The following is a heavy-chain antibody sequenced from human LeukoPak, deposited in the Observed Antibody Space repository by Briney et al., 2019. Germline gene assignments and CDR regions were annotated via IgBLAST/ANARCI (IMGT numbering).Heavy chain of an antibody. D-gene: IGHD4-17*01. Sequence: GASVKVSCKASGYTFTSYGISWVRQAPGQGLEWMGWINAGNGNTKYSQKFQGRVTITRDTSASTAYMELSSLRSEDTAVYYCAGPYGDYDYYYGMDVWGQGTTVTVSS. J-gene: IGHJ6*02. V-gene: IGHV1-3*01. CDR1: GYTFTSYG. CDR2: INAGNGNT. CDR3: AGPYGDYDYYYGMDV.